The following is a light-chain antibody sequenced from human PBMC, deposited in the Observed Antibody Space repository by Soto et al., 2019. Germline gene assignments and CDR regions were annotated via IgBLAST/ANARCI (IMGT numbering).Light chain of an antibody. CDR3: QQSNSQWT. J-gene: IGKJ1*01. Sequence: DIQMTQSPSTLSASVGDRVTITCRASQSISSWLAWYQQKPGRAPKLLIYKASSLESGVPSRFSCSGSGTEFTLTISSQQPDDFATYYCQQSNSQWTFGQGTKV. CDR1: QSISSW. CDR2: KAS. V-gene: IGKV1-5*03.